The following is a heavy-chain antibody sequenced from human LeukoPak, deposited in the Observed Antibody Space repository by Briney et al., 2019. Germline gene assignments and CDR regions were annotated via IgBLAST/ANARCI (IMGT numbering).Heavy chain of an antibody. CDR3: ARHATCRSGWYDY. CDR1: GGSLSSRRYY. D-gene: IGHD6-19*01. V-gene: IGHV4-39*01. CDR2: MYTFGRT. J-gene: IGHJ4*02. Sequence: SETLSLTCSVSGGSLSSRRYYWGWIRQPPGKGLERIGRMYTFGRTYYNPSLKSRVTSSRISSKIPFSLKLTSVTVADTAVYYCARHATCRSGWYDYWGLGTLVTVSS.